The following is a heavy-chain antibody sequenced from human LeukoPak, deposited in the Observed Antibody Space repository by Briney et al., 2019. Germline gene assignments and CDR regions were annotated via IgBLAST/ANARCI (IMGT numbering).Heavy chain of an antibody. V-gene: IGHV3-23*01. D-gene: IGHD5-18*01. CDR3: AKASGYSYGYSDY. CDR1: RFTFNTYA. J-gene: IGHJ4*02. Sequence: PGGSLRLSCAASRFTFNTYAVNWVRQAPGKGLEWVSAISGNGDITYYADSVRGRFTISRDNSKNTLYLQMNSLRAEDTAVYYCAKASGYSYGYSDYWGQGTLVTVSS. CDR2: ISGNGDIT.